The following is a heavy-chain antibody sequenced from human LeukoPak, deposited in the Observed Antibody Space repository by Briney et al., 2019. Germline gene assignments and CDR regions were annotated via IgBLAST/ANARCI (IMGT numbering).Heavy chain of an antibody. V-gene: IGHV3-48*01. Sequence: GGSLRLSCAASGFTFSNYDMNWVRQAPGKGLEWVSYISSSSATTYYADSVKGRFTISRDNSKNTLYLQMNSLRAEDTAVYYCARAPEDYYDSSGYYQTRGAFDIWGQGTMVTVSS. CDR2: ISSSSATT. CDR1: GFTFSNYD. J-gene: IGHJ3*02. D-gene: IGHD3-22*01. CDR3: ARAPEDYYDSSGYYQTRGAFDI.